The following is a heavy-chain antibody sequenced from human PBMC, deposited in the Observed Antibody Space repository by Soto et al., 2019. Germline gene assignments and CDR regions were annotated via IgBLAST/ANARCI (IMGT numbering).Heavy chain of an antibody. V-gene: IGHV3-48*02. CDR2: ISTTSFTI. CDR3: ARDRCYDGTCYYASDS. J-gene: IGHJ5*01. CDR1: GFNFSTYN. Sequence: GGSQRHSCTASGFNFSTYNMDWVRQATGKGPEWIAYISTTSFTIYYAESVKGRFTISRDNDRNSLYLEMNSLRDEDTAVYYCARDRCYDGTCYYASDSWGQGTLVTVSS. D-gene: IGHD3-16*01.